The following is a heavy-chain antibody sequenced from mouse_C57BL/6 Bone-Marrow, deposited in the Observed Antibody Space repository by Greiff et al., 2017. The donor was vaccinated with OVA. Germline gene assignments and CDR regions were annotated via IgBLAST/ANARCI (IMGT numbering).Heavy chain of an antibody. D-gene: IGHD4-1*01. V-gene: IGHV1-42*01. CDR3: ARVGTSPFAY. CDR2: INPSTGGT. J-gene: IGHJ3*01. CDR1: GYSFTGYY. Sequence: VQLQQSGPELVKPGASVKISCKASGYSFTGYYMNWVKQSPEKSLEWIGEINPSTGGTTYNQKFKAKATLTVDKSSSTAYMQLKSLTSEDSAVYYGARVGTSPFAYWGQGTLVTVSA.